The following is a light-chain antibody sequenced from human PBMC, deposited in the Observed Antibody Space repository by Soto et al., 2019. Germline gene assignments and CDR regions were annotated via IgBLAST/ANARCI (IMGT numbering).Light chain of an antibody. CDR1: QSVSSGY. CDR2: GAS. V-gene: IGKV3-20*01. Sequence: PGERATLSCRASQSVSSGYLAWYQQKPGQASRLLIYGASRRATGIPDRFSGSGSGTDFTLTISRLEPEDFAVYYCQEYGSSPRYTFGQGTKLEIK. J-gene: IGKJ2*01. CDR3: QEYGSSPRYT.